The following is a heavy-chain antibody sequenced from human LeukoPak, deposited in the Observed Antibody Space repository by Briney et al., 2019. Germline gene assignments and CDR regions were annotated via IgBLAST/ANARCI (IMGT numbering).Heavy chain of an antibody. CDR3: AKDSGYSYGTTFYYYYGMDV. CDR2: ISWNSGSI. Sequence: HSGGSLRLSCAASGFTFHDYAMHWVRQAPGKGLEWVSGISWNSGSIGYADSVKGRFTISRDNAKNSLYLQMNSLRAEDTALYYCAKDSGYSYGTTFYYYYGMDVWGQGTTVTVSS. D-gene: IGHD5-18*01. V-gene: IGHV3-9*01. CDR1: GFTFHDYA. J-gene: IGHJ6*02.